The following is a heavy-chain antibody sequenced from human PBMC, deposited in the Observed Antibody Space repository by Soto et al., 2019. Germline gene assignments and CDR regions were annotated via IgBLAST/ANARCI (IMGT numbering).Heavy chain of an antibody. CDR2: LYWDDDK. CDR3: ARRQSSSGNYDY. CDR1: GFSLSTGGVG. Sequence: QITLKESGPTLVKPTQTLTLTCTFSGFSLSTGGVGVGWIRQPPGKALEWLALLYWDDDKRYTPSLEKRLTLTRDISGNQVVLTMTNMDPVDTATYYCARRQSSSGNYDYWGQGTLVTVSS. J-gene: IGHJ4*02. V-gene: IGHV2-5*02. D-gene: IGHD6-13*01.